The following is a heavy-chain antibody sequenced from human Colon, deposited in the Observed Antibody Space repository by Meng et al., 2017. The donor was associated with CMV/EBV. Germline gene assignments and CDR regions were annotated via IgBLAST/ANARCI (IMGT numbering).Heavy chain of an antibody. V-gene: IGHV3-7*01. CDR1: GFTFSSYW. CDR3: AKAHYADPS. Sequence: GESLKISCAASGFTFSSYWMSWVRQAPGKGLEWVANIKQDGSEKYYVDSVKGRFTASRDNARNSLYLQMNSLRAEDTAVYYCAKAHYADPSWGQGTLVTVSS. D-gene: IGHD4-17*01. J-gene: IGHJ5*02. CDR2: IKQDGSEK.